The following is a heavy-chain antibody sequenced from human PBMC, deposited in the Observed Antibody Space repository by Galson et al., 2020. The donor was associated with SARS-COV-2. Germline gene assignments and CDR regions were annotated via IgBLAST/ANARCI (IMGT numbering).Heavy chain of an antibody. CDR1: GFTFSSYG. Sequence: GGSLRLSCAASGFTFSSYGMHWVRQAPGKGLEWVAVIWYDGSNKYYADSVKGRFTISRDNSKNTLYLQMNSLRAEDTAVYYCAKGLEGITIFGGRDAFDIWGQGTMVTVSS. V-gene: IGHV3-33*06. CDR3: AKGLEGITIFGGRDAFDI. CDR2: IWYDGSNK. D-gene: IGHD3-3*01. J-gene: IGHJ3*02.